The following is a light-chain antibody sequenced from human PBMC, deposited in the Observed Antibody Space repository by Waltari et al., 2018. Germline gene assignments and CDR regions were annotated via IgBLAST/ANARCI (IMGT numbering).Light chain of an antibody. J-gene: IGLJ3*02. CDR3: CSYAGTSTWV. CDR1: SRDVGKYDL. CDR2: EFGG. Sequence: QSALTQPASVSGSPGQSITISCTGTSRDVGKYDLVSWYQQYPGTAPKLILYEFGGKRPSGVSNRFSGSKSGNTASLTISGLQAEDEADYYCCSYAGTSTWVFGGGTKLTVL. V-gene: IGLV2-23*01.